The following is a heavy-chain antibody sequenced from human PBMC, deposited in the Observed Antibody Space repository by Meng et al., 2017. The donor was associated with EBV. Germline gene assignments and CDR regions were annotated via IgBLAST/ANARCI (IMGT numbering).Heavy chain of an antibody. Sequence: AAGLLKASWTASGNSGPTCDSYCGYHCSWVRQDPVKWLESIDGVTNYGKTNFNRSIKSRVSISLSTYKNQSSLKLDSVTVADTAVYLCAEGRGPFDYWGRGTLVTVSS. V-gene: IGHV4-34*01. J-gene: IGHJ4*02. CDR2: VTNYGKT. CDR1: CDSYCGYH. CDR3: AEGRGPFDY.